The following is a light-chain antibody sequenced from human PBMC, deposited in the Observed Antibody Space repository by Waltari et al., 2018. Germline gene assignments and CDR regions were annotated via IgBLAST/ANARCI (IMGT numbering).Light chain of an antibody. V-gene: IGLV2-14*03. CDR3: SSYTSTNTII. Sequence: QSALAQSASVSGSPGQSITISCTGTGSDIGYYNSVSWYQQHPGKAPKLLIFVVSRWSSGVSNRFSGSKSGNTASLTISGLQAEDEADYYCSSYTSTNTIIFGGGTKVTVL. CDR2: VVS. CDR1: GSDIGYYNS. J-gene: IGLJ2*01.